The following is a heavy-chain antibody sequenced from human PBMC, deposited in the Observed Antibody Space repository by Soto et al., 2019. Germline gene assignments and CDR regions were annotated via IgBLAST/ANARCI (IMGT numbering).Heavy chain of an antibody. CDR3: ARSPGWYALDF. Sequence: ASVKVSCKASGYTVSNLAIHWVRQAPGQRLEWMGWINGGDGNTRYSQKFQGRVTFTRDTSASIVYMEMSNLRSEDTTVYYCARSPGWYALDFWGQGTMVTVSS. D-gene: IGHD6-19*01. CDR2: INGGDGNT. CDR1: GYTVSNLA. V-gene: IGHV1-3*01. J-gene: IGHJ3*01.